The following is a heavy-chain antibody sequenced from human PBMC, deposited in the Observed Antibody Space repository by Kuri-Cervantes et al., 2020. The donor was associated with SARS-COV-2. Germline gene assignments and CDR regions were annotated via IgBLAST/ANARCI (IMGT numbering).Heavy chain of an antibody. CDR1: ETTFPNYD. D-gene: IGHD3-10*01. CDR2: VKTNSGNT. V-gene: IGHV1-8*01. CDR3: ARDPTLSSGSYYSSFDY. Sequence: ASVKVSCKAPETTFPNYDINWVRQATGQGLEWMGMVKTNSGNTLYAQIFQGRVTMTRDTSISTAYMELSRLRSEDTAVYYCARDPTLSSGSYYSSFDYWGQGTLVTVSS. J-gene: IGHJ4*02.